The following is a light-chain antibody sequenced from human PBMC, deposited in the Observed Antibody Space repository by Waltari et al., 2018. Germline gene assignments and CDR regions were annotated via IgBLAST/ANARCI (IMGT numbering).Light chain of an antibody. V-gene: IGLV2-14*03. CDR2: DVN. CDR3: SSYTSTNTHVV. Sequence: QSTLTQPASVSGSRGQAITITCPGTRSDIGGYDFVSWYQQFPGKAPKLIIYDVNHRPSGGSDRFSGFKSGDTASLTISGLQTEDEAEYFCSSYTSTNTHVVFGGGTKLTVL. CDR1: RSDIGGYDF. J-gene: IGLJ2*01.